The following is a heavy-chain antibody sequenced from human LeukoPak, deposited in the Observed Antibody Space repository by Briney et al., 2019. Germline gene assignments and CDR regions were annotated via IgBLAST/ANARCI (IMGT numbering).Heavy chain of an antibody. CDR1: GYILTELS. CDR3: ATRGIGPDLILSNYYYMDV. V-gene: IGHV1-24*01. J-gene: IGHJ6*03. Sequence: ASVKVSCKVSGYILTELSMHWVRQAPGKGLEWMGGFDPEDGETLYAQKFQGRVTMTEDTSTDTAYMELSSLRSEDTAVYYCATRGIGPDLILSNYYYMDVWGKGTTVTFSS. D-gene: IGHD3-10*01. CDR2: FDPEDGET.